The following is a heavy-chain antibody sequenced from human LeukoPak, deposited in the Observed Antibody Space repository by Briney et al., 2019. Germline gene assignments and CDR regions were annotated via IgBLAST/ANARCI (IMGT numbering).Heavy chain of an antibody. CDR3: ARDGVYYDFWSGYYAYYYYYMDV. J-gene: IGHJ6*03. V-gene: IGHV1-2*02. D-gene: IGHD3-3*01. CDR1: GYTFTGYY. Sequence: ASVKVSCKASGYTFTGYYMHWVRQAPGQGLEWMGWINPNSGGTNYAQKFQGRVTMTRDTSISTAYMELSRLRSDDTAVYYCARDGVYYDFWSGYYAYYYYYMDVWGKGTTVTVSS. CDR2: INPNSGGT.